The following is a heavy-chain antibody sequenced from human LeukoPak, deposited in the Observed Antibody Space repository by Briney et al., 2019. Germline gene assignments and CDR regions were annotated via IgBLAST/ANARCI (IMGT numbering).Heavy chain of an antibody. D-gene: IGHD1-26*01. CDR3: AKAPSSSGSYYGVDY. CDR2: ISGSGGST. J-gene: IGHJ4*02. V-gene: IGHV3-23*01. Sequence: PGGSLRLSCAASGFTFSSYAMSWVRQAPGKGLEWVSTISGSGGSTYYADSVKGRFTISRDNSKNTLYLQMNSLRAEDTAVYYCAKAPSSSGSYYGVDYWGQGTLVTVSS. CDR1: GFTFSSYA.